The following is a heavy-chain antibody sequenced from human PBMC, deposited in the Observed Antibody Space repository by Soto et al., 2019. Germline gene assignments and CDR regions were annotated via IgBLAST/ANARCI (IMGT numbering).Heavy chain of an antibody. J-gene: IGHJ6*02. D-gene: IGHD4-17*01. V-gene: IGHV3-23*01. CDR2: ISGSGGST. CDR1: GFTFSSYA. Sequence: GGSLRLSCAASGFTFSSYAMSWVRQAPGKGLEWVSAISGSGGSTYYADSVKGRFTISRDNSKNTLYLQMNSLRAEDTAVYYCAKESMTTLTRDYYSMDVWGQGTTVTVSS. CDR3: AKESMTTLTRDYYSMDV.